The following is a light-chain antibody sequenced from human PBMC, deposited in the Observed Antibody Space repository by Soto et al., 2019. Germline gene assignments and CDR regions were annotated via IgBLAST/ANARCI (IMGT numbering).Light chain of an antibody. Sequence: QSALTQPRSVSGSPGQSVTISCTGTSSDVGGYNYVSWYQQHPGKAPKLMIYDVSKRPSGVPDRFSGSKSGNRASLTISGLQAEDEADYYCCSYAGRYTSVVFGGGTKVTVL. V-gene: IGLV2-11*01. CDR1: SSDVGGYNY. CDR3: CSYAGRYTSVV. J-gene: IGLJ2*01. CDR2: DVS.